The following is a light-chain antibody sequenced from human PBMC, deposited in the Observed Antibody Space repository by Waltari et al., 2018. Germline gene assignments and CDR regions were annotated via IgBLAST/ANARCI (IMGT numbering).Light chain of an antibody. CDR1: QSVSGSY. J-gene: IGKJ1*01. CDR2: GAS. Sequence: EIVLTQSPGTLSLSPGERAPLSCRASQSVSGSYLAWYQQKPGQAPRLLIYGASSRATGIPGRFSGSGSGTDFTLTISGLEPEDFAVYFCQQYGSSRTFGQGTKVEIK. V-gene: IGKV3-20*01. CDR3: QQYGSSRT.